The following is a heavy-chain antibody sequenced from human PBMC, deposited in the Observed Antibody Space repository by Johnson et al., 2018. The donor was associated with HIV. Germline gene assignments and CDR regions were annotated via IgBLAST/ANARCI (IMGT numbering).Heavy chain of an antibody. J-gene: IGHJ3*02. CDR1: GFTVSGNY. D-gene: IGHD6-13*01. CDR2: INSDGSST. CDR3: ARDEAASTGAFDI. Sequence: VQLVESGGSVVRPGGSLRLSCVASGFTVSGNYMSWVRQAPGKGLVWVSRINSDGSSTSYADSVKGRSTISRDNAKNTLYLQMNSLRAEDTAVFYCARDEAASTGAFDIWGQGTMVTVSS. V-gene: IGHV3-74*01.